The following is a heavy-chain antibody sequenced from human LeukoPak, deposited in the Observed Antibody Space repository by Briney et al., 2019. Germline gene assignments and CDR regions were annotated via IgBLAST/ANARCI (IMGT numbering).Heavy chain of an antibody. V-gene: IGHV3-23*01. CDR1: GFIFSSYA. J-gene: IGHJ5*02. Sequence: GGSLRLSCAASGFIFSSYAMSWVRQAPGKGLEWVSTISGSGFNTYYADSMKGRFTISRDNSKNMLYLQMNSLRAEDTAVYYCAKDSTVTTGRFDPWGQGTLVTVSS. D-gene: IGHD4-17*01. CDR3: AKDSTVTTGRFDP. CDR2: ISGSGFNT.